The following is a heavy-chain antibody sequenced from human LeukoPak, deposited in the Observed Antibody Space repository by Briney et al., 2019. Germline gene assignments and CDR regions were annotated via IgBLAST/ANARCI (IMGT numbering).Heavy chain of an antibody. V-gene: IGHV3-21*01. D-gene: IGHD3-10*01. CDR3: ARGMYYYGSGSYYRVDSFDI. CDR2: ISSSSSYI. Sequence: PGGSLRLXCTASGFTFSYYTMNWVRQAAGKGLEWVSSISSSSSYIYYADSVKGRFTISRDNAKNSLYLQMNSLRAEDTAVYYCARGMYYYGSGSYYRVDSFDIWGQGTMVTVSS. CDR1: GFTFSYYT. J-gene: IGHJ3*02.